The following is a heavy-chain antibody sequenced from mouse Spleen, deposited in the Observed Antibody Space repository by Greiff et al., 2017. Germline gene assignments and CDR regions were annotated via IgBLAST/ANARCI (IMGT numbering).Heavy chain of an antibody. CDR2: INPSNGGT. V-gene: IGHV1S81*02. D-gene: IGHD3-3*01. J-gene: IGHJ1*01. Sequence: QVQLKESGAELVKPGASVKLSCKASGYTFTSYYMYWVKQRPGQGLEWIGEINPSNGGTNFNEKFKSKATLTVDKSSSTAYMQLSSLTSEDSAVYYCTRSTIRGYFDVWGAGTTVTVSS. CDR1: GYTFTSYY. CDR3: TRSTIRGYFDV.